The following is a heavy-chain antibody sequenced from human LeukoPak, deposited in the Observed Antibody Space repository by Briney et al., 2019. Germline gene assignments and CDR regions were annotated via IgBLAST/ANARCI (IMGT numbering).Heavy chain of an antibody. CDR1: GGSISSSSYY. D-gene: IGHD4-17*01. J-gene: IGHJ6*03. CDR2: IYYSGST. V-gene: IGHV4-39*01. CDR3: ARRGDYVNYYYYYMDV. Sequence: SETLSLTYTASGGSISSSSYYWGWIRQPPGKGLEWTGSIYYSGSTYYNPSPKSRVTISVDTSKNQFSLKLSSVTAADTAVYYCARRGDYVNYYYYYMDVWGKGTTVTVSS.